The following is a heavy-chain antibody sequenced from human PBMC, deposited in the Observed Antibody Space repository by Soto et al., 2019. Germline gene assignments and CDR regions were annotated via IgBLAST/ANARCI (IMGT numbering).Heavy chain of an antibody. CDR1: GGSIRSGGYY. CDR3: AGGDSSSWFNWFDP. V-gene: IGHV4-31*03. CDR2: IYYSGST. J-gene: IGHJ5*02. D-gene: IGHD6-13*01. Sequence: TRSLTCTVSGGSIRSGGYYWSWIRQHPGKGLEWIGYIYYSGSTYYNPSLKSRVTISVDTSKNQFSLKLSSVTAADTAVYYCAGGDSSSWFNWFDPWGQGTLVTVS.